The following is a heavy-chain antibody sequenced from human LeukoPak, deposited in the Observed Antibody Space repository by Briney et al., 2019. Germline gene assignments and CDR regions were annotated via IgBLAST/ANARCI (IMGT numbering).Heavy chain of an antibody. CDR3: ARVVRFLEWRNYYYYYYMDV. CDR2: IYYSGST. V-gene: IGHV4-61*01. Sequence: SETLSLTCTVSGGSVSSGSYYWSWIRQPPGKGLEWIGYIYYSGSTNYNPSLKSRVTISVDTSKNQFSLKLSSVTAADTAVYYCARVVRFLEWRNYYYYYYMDVWGKGTTATVSS. CDR1: GGSVSSGSYY. D-gene: IGHD3-3*01. J-gene: IGHJ6*03.